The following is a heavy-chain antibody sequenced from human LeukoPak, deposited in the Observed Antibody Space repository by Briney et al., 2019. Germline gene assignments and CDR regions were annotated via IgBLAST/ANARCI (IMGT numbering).Heavy chain of an antibody. V-gene: IGHV1-8*01. CDR3: ARGPPGYFARFDY. J-gene: IGHJ4*02. CDR1: GYTFTSYD. D-gene: IGHD3-9*01. CDR2: MNPNSGNT. Sequence: ASVKVSCKASGYTFTSYDINWVRQATGQGLEWMGWMNPNSGNTGYAQKFRGRVTMTRNTSISTAYIELSSLRSEDTAVYYCARGPPGYFARFDYWGQGTLVTVSS.